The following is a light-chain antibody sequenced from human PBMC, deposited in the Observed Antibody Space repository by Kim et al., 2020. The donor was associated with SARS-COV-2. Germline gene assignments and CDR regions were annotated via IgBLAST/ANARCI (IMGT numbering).Light chain of an antibody. J-gene: IGLJ1*01. V-gene: IGLV2-14*03. CDR3: SSYTTSNTLL. CDR2: DVT. Sequence: GQSISISCTGTRSDVGTYNYVSWYQIHPGKAPKLMIYDVTYRPSGVSDRFSGSKSGNTASLTISGLQPEDEADYYCSSYTTSNTLLFGTGTQLTVL. CDR1: RSDVGTYNY.